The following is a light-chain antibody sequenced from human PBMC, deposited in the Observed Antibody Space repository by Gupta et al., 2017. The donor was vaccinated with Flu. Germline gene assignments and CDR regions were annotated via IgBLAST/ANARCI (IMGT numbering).Light chain of an antibody. CDR2: GNI. V-gene: IGLV1-40*01. CDR3: HSFDSSLSRSV. Sequence: QSVLTSPPSVSGAPGQRVTLSCPGTRSNIGTGDPVHWYQQLPRTAPKLLIFGNIHRPSGVPGRFSGSKSGTSASLAITGLQSEDEADYYCHSFDSSLSRSVFGGGTRLTVL. CDR1: RSNIGTGDP. J-gene: IGLJ2*01.